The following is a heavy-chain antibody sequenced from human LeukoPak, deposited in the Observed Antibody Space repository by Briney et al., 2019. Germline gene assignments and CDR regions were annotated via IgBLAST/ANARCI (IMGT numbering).Heavy chain of an antibody. Sequence: GGSLRLSCAASGFTFSSYSMNWVRQDPGKGLEWASSISSSSSSIYYADSVKGRFTISRDNAKNSLYLQMNSLRAEDTAVYYCGRGPGVRMDYWGKGTLVTVSS. CDR3: GRGPGVRMDY. D-gene: IGHD3-10*01. V-gene: IGHV3-21*01. CDR1: GFTFSSYS. CDR2: ISSSSSSI. J-gene: IGHJ4*02.